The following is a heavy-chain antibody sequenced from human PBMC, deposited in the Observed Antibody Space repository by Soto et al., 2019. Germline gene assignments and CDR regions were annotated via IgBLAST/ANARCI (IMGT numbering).Heavy chain of an antibody. J-gene: IGHJ4*02. D-gene: IGHD3-3*01. V-gene: IGHV3-30*18. CDR1: GFTFSSHG. CDR3: AKGRLSGYYYAAVFDY. CDR2: ISYDGSNK. Sequence: QVQLVESGGGVVQPGRSLRLSCEASGFTFSSHGMHWVRQAPGKGLEWVAVISYDGSNKYYADSVKGRFTISRDNSKNTLYLQMNTLRAEDTAVYSCAKGRLSGYYYAAVFDYWGQGTLVTVSS.